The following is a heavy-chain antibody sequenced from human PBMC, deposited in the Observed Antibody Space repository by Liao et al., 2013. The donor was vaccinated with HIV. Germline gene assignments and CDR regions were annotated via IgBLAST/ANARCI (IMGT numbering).Heavy chain of an antibody. V-gene: IGHV4-59*01. D-gene: IGHD3-10*01. Sequence: QVQLQESGPGLVKPSETLSLTCTVSLGSISNYFWSWIRQPPGKGLEWIGYIFYSGSTNYNPSLKSRVTISVDTSKNQFSLKLTSVTATDTAVYYCARATLGRIKPSHPGSGSYFPYYFDYVGPGNSWSTVSS. CDR1: LGSISNYF. CDR3: ARATLGRIKPSHPGSGSYFPYYFDY. J-gene: IGHJ4*02. CDR2: IFYSGST.